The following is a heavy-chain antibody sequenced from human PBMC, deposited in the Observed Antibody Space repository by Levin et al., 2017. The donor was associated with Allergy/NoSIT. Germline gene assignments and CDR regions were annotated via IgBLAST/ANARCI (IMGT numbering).Heavy chain of an antibody. V-gene: IGHV2-26*01. CDR2: IFSNDKK. D-gene: IGHD3-22*01. J-gene: IGHJ3*02. Sequence: SGPTLVKPTETLTLTCTVSGFSLSNVRVGVTWIRQPPGKALEWLAHIFSNDKKSYTTSLKTRLTISKDTSKSQVVLTMTNVYPGDTATHFCARIPDYYDSSAYDYFVPWAFDIWGQGTTVTVSS. CDR1: GFSLSNVRVG. CDR3: ARIPDYYDSSAYDYFVPWAFDI.